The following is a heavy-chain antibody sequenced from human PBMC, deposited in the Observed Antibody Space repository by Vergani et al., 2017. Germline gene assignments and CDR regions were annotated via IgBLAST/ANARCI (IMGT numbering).Heavy chain of an antibody. D-gene: IGHD1-1*01. CDR1: EYSFGNYW. Sequence: VELVQSGPEMRKPGESLKISCKGSEYSFGNYWIGWVRQMPVKGLEWMGIINPADSDTRYSPSFQGQVTISADKSISTAYLQGDSLKASDTALYYCARHTTYTDAWGQGTLVIVSS. CDR3: ARHTTYTDA. J-gene: IGHJ5*02. V-gene: IGHV5-51*01. CDR2: INPADSDT.